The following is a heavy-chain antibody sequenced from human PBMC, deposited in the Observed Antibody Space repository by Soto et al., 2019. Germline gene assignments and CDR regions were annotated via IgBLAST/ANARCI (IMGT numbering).Heavy chain of an antibody. Sequence: GGSLRLSCAASGFTFSSYAMSWVRQAPGKGLDWVSGISGSGGSIHYADSVEGRFTISRDNSKNTLYLQINTLRAEDTAVYYCAKSYRSSWFPNIWFDSWGQGTLVTVSS. D-gene: IGHD6-13*01. CDR1: GFTFSSYA. CDR2: ISGSGGSI. CDR3: AKSYRSSWFPNIWFDS. J-gene: IGHJ5*01. V-gene: IGHV3-23*01.